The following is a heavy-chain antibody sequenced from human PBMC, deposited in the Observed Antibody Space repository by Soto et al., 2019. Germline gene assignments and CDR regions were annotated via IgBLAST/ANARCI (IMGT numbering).Heavy chain of an antibody. Sequence: QVQLVQSGAEVKKPGSSVKVSCKASGGAFSSYVVSWVRQAPGQGLECMGGIIPNLGKANYAQKFQGRVTITADESTSTAYMELRSLRSYDTAVYYCARGWNDFPHWGQGTLVTVAS. CDR1: GGAFSSYV. V-gene: IGHV1-69*01. CDR2: IIPNLGKA. J-gene: IGHJ1*01. CDR3: ARGWNDFPH. D-gene: IGHD1-1*01.